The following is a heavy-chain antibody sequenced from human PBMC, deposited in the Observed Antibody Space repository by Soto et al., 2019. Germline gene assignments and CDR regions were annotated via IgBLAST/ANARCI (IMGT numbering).Heavy chain of an antibody. D-gene: IGHD1-26*01. CDR3: AREGWESLLDY. CDR2: IYYSGST. CDR1: GGSISSGGYY. J-gene: IGHJ4*02. Sequence: SETLSLTCTVSGGSISSGGYYWSWIRQHPGKGLEWIGYIYYSGSTYYNPSLKSRVTISVDTSKNQFSLKLSSVTAADTAVYYCAREGWESLLDYWGLGTLVTVSS. V-gene: IGHV4-31*03.